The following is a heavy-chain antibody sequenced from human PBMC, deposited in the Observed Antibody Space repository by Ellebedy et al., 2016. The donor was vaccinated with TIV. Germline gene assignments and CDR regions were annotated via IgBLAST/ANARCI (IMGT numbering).Heavy chain of an antibody. CDR2: ISYDGSNK. J-gene: IGHJ4*02. Sequence: GESLKISXAASGFTFSSYAMHWVRQAPGKGLEWVAVISYDGSNKYYADSVKGRFTISRDNSKNTLYLQMNSLRAEDTAVYYCAKVPPSRGELPPDYWGQGTLVTVSS. V-gene: IGHV3-30*04. D-gene: IGHD1-26*01. CDR1: GFTFSSYA. CDR3: AKVPPSRGELPPDY.